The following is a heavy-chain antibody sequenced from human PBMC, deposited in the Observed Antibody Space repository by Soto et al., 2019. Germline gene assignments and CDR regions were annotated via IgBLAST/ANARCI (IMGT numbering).Heavy chain of an antibody. D-gene: IGHD3-10*01. CDR3: ARGFGDRGGYYYYGMDV. Sequence: ASETLSLTCTVSGGSISSGGYYWSWIRQHPGKGLEWIGYIYYSGSTYYNPSLKSRVTISVDTSKNQFSLKLSSVTAADTAVYYCARGFGDRGGYYYYGMDVWGQGTTVTVSS. CDR2: IYYSGST. V-gene: IGHV4-31*03. CDR1: GGSISSGGYY. J-gene: IGHJ6*02.